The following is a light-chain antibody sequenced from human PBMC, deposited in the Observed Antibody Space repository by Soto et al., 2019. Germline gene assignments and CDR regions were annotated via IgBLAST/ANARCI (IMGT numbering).Light chain of an antibody. J-gene: IGKJ1*01. CDR3: QQFFNYPWT. Sequence: IQMTQSPSTLSASVGDRVTITCRASQTISSWLAWYQQKPGKAPTLLIYDASTLERGVPSRFSGSGSGTEFTLSISSLQPDDFATYYCQQFFNYPWTFGQGTKVDIK. CDR2: DAS. CDR1: QTISSW. V-gene: IGKV1-5*01.